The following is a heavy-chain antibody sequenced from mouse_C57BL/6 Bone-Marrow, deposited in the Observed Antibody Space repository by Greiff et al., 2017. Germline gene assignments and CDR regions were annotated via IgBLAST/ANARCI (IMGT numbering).Heavy chain of an antibody. J-gene: IGHJ3*01. V-gene: IGHV1-69*01. CDR3: AWPSPWFAY. Sequence: VQLQQPGAELVMPGASVKLSCKASGYTFTSYWMHWVKQRPGQGLEWIGEIDPSDSYTNYNQKFKGKSTLTADKSSSTAYMELRSLTSEDSAVYFCAWPSPWFAYWGQGTLVTVSA. CDR2: IDPSDSYT. CDR1: GYTFTSYW.